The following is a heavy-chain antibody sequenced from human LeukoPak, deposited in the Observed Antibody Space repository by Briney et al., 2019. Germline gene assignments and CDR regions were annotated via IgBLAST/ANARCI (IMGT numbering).Heavy chain of an antibody. CDR3: ARTYVQLERYLNWFDP. Sequence: GASVKVSCKASGYTFTSYGISWVRQAPGQGLEWMGGIIPIFGTANYAQKFQGRVTITADESTSTAYMELSSLRSEDTAVYYCARTYVQLERYLNWFDPWGQGTLVTVSS. CDR2: IIPIFGTA. J-gene: IGHJ5*02. V-gene: IGHV1-69*13. CDR1: GYTFTSYG. D-gene: IGHD1-1*01.